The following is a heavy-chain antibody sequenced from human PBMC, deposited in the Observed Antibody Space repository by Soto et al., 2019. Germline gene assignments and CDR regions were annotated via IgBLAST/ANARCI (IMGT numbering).Heavy chain of an antibody. J-gene: IGHJ4*02. D-gene: IGHD6-19*01. Sequence: QVQLQESGPGLVKPSETLSLTCTVSGGSVTSGSYYWSWIRQPPGKGLEWIGYIYNSGSTNYNPSLKSRVTISIDTSKRQISLKLSSVTAADTAVHYCARDQGIAVAVFDYWGQGTVVTVSS. CDR3: ARDQGIAVAVFDY. CDR2: IYNSGST. V-gene: IGHV4-61*01. CDR1: GGSVTSGSYY.